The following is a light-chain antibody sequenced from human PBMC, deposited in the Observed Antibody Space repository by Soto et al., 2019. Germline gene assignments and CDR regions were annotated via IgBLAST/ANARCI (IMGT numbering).Light chain of an antibody. CDR3: HQYYSTPWT. V-gene: IGKV4-1*01. CDR2: WAS. CDR1: QSVLYSADGNNY. J-gene: IGKJ1*01. Sequence: DIVMSQSPDSLAVSLGERATINCKSSQSVLYSADGNNYLAWYQQKPGQPPKLLIYWASNRESGVPDRFSGSGSVTDFTLTISSLQAEDVAVYYCHQYYSTPWTFGQGTKVEI.